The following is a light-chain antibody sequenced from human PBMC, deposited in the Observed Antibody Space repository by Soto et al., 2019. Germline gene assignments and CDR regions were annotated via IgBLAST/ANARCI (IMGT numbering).Light chain of an antibody. CDR2: GAS. CDR3: QKYNSAPPIT. J-gene: IGKJ5*01. Sequence: EIVLTQSPGTLSLSPGERATLSCRASQSVSNNYLAWYQQKPGQAPRLLIYGASNRATGIPDRFSGSGSGTDFTLTISRLEPEDVATYYCQKYNSAPPITFGQGTRLEIK. CDR1: QSVSNNY. V-gene: IGKV3-20*01.